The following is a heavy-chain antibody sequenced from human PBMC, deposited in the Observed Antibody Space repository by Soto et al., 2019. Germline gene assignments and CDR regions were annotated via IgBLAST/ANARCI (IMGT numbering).Heavy chain of an antibody. CDR2: IYHSGST. CDR3: SRAYYYVSGRGRSMDF. CDR1: GGSISSTNW. V-gene: IGHV4-4*02. J-gene: IGHJ6*01. D-gene: IGHD3-10*01. Sequence: SSDTLSLTCAVSGGSISSTNWWGWVRQPPGKGLEWIGEIYHSGSTNYNPSLKSRVTIAVDTSKNQFSLKLSSVTAADTAVYYCSRAYYYVSGRGRSMDFWGQRTTVIVSS.